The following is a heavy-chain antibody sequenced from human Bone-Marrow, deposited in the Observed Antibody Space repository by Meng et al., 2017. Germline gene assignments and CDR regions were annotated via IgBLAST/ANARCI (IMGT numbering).Heavy chain of an antibody. J-gene: IGHJ4*02. Sequence: ASVTVPCKASGYSFTKYTINWVRQAPGQGLEWMGWINTKTGNPTYAQGFTGRFVFSLDTSVSTAYLEIRSLEPEDTAVYFCARDWYSSAYWGFDKWGQGTRVTVSS. CDR1: GYSFTKYT. V-gene: IGHV7-4-1*02. CDR3: ARDWYSSAYWGFDK. CDR2: INTKTGNP. D-gene: IGHD3-22*01.